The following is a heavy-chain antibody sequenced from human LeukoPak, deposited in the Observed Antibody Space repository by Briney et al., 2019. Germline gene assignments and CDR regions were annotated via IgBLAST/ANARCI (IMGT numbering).Heavy chain of an antibody. J-gene: IGHJ6*03. CDR2: IYYSGST. CDR1: GGSISSYY. V-gene: IGHV4-59*01. CDR3: ARGTFSVGATYYYYYMDV. D-gene: IGHD1-26*01. Sequence: SETLSLTCTVSGGSISSYYWSWIRQPPGKGLEWIGYIYYSGSTNYNPSLKSRVTISVDTSKNRFSLKLSSVTAADTAVYYCARGTFSVGATYYYYYMDVWGKGTTVTVSS.